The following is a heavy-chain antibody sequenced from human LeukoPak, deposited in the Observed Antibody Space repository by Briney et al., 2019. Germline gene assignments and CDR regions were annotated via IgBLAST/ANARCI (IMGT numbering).Heavy chain of an antibody. Sequence: PGGSLRLSCAASGFTVSNNYMNWVRQAPGKGLEWVSVIYTDGSTYYADSVRARFSISRDDSKNTLSLQMNSLRAEDTAVYYCAIGHYRNIPGWGQGTLVTVSS. CDR2: IYTDGST. V-gene: IGHV3-66*01. CDR3: AIGHYRNIPG. J-gene: IGHJ4*02. CDR1: GFTVSNNY. D-gene: IGHD1/OR15-1a*01.